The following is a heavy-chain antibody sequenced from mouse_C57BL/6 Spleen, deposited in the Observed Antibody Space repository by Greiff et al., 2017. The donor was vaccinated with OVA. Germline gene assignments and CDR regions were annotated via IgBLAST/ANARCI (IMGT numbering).Heavy chain of an antibody. J-gene: IGHJ4*01. CDR1: GFSFNTYA. Sequence: EVQLVESGGGLVQPKGSLKLSCAASGFSFNTYAMNWVRQAPGKGLEWVARIRSKSNNYATYYADSVKDRFTISRDDSESMLYLQMNNLKTEDTAMYYCVRYSNWGAMDYWGQGTSVTVSS. CDR3: VRYSNWGAMDY. V-gene: IGHV10-1*01. D-gene: IGHD2-5*01. CDR2: IRSKSNNYAT.